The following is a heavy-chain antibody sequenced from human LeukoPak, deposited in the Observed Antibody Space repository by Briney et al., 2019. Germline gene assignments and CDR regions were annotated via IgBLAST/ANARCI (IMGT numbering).Heavy chain of an antibody. V-gene: IGHV4-34*01. CDR1: GGSFSGYY. CDR2: INHSGST. D-gene: IGHD3-10*01. CDR3: ARERGDYYGSGTPFDY. Sequence: SETLSLTCAVYGGSFSGYYWSWIRQPPGKGLEWIGEINHSGSTNYNPSLKSRVTISVDTSKNQFSLKLGSVTAADTAVYYCARERGDYYGSGTPFDYWGQGTLVTVSS. J-gene: IGHJ4*02.